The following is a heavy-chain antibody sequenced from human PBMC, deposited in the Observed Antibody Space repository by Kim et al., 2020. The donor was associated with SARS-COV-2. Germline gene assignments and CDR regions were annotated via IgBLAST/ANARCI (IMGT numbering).Heavy chain of an antibody. V-gene: IGHV3-30*18. J-gene: IGHJ4*02. CDR2: ISPDGNYV. CDR3: AKDLTNNWYLDY. Sequence: GGSLRLSCSASGFTFSSHVMRWVRQAPGKGLEWVASISPDGNYVYYADTVKGRFTSSRDNSKNTLYLQMNSLSAEDTAVYYCAKDLTNNWYLDYWGQGTL. CDR1: GFTFSSHV.